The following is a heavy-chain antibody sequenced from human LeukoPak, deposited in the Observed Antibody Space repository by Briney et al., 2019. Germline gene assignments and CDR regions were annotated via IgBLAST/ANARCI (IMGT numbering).Heavy chain of an antibody. Sequence: PSETLSLTCAAYGGSFSGYYWSWIRQPPGKGLEWIGEINHSGSTNYNPSLKSRVTISVDTSKNQFSLKLSSVTAADTAVYYCARAARRGFDYWGQGTLVTVSS. J-gene: IGHJ4*02. D-gene: IGHD6-6*01. CDR2: INHSGST. CDR1: GGSFSGYY. CDR3: ARAARRGFDY. V-gene: IGHV4-34*01.